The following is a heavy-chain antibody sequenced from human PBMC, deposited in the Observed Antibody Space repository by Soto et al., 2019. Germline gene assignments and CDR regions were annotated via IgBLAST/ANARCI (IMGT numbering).Heavy chain of an antibody. CDR1: GYAFTSYY. J-gene: IGHJ4*02. CDR3: ARGRGDITMIVVARGDFDY. D-gene: IGHD3-22*01. V-gene: IGHV1-46*01. CDR2: INPSGGST. Sequence: GASVKVSCKASGYAFTSYYMHWVRQAPGQGLEWMGIINPSGGSTSYAQKFQGRVTMTRDTSTSTVYMELSSLRSEDTAVYYCARGRGDITMIVVARGDFDYWGQGTLVTVSS.